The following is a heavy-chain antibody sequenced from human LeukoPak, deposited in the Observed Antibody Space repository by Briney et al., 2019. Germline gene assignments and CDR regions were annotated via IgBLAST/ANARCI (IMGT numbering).Heavy chain of an antibody. CDR1: GGSISSSSYY. CDR3: ARGVTMIVVVIHDWYFDL. J-gene: IGHJ2*01. Sequence: SETLSLTCTVSGGSISSSSYYWGWIRQPPGKGLEWIGSIYYTRSTYHNPSLKSRVTISVDTSKNQFSLKLTSVTAADTAVYYCARGVTMIVVVIHDWYFDLWGRGTLVTVSS. CDR2: IYYTRST. V-gene: IGHV4-39*01. D-gene: IGHD3-22*01.